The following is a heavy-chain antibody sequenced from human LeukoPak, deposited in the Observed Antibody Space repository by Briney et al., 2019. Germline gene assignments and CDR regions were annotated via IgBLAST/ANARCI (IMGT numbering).Heavy chain of an antibody. V-gene: IGHV4-59*01. J-gene: IGHJ6*02. CDR2: IYYSGST. Sequence: SETLSLTCTVSGGSISSYYWSWIRQPPGKGLEWIGYIYYSGSTNYNPSLKSRVTISVDTSKNQFSLKLSSVTAADTAVYYCARVRAVTTPHYYHYYGMDVWGQGTTVTVSS. CDR1: GGSISSYY. D-gene: IGHD4-17*01. CDR3: ARVRAVTTPHYYHYYGMDV.